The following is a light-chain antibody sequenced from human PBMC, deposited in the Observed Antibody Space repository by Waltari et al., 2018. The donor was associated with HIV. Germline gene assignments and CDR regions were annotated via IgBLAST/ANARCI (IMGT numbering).Light chain of an antibody. Sequence: DIVMTQSPNSLAVSLGGRATINCRSSRTIVYNSDNRNCLAWYQQKPGQSPKVLIYWASTRASGVPDRFSGSGSGTNFSLTISALQTDDVALYYCQQYYSLGPTFGGGPRWRSN. CDR2: WAS. J-gene: IGKJ4*01. CDR1: RTIVYNSDNRNC. V-gene: IGKV4-1*01. CDR3: QQYYSLGPT.